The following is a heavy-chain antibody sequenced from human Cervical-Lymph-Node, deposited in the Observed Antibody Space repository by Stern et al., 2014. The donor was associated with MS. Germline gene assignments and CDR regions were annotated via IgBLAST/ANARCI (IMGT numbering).Heavy chain of an antibody. V-gene: IGHV3-13*01. Sequence: VKLVQSGGGLVQPGGSLRLSCAASGFTFSSYDMHWVRQAKGKGLEWVSAIGTAGDTYYPGSVKGRFTISRENAKNSLYLQMNSLRAGDTAVYYCARGIAAARMDVWGQGTTVTVSS. J-gene: IGHJ6*02. CDR2: IGTAGDT. CDR3: ARGIAAARMDV. D-gene: IGHD6-13*01. CDR1: GFTFSSYD.